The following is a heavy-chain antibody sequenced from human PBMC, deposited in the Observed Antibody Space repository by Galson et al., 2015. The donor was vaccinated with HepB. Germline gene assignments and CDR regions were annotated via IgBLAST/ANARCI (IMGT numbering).Heavy chain of an antibody. Sequence: SLRLSCAASGFTFSSYWMSWVRQAPGKGLEWVANIKQDGSEKYYVDSVKGRFTISRDNAKNSLYLQMNSLRAEDTAVYYCAGDIRHPRPLMSGHWGGMVSSGWPEFDPWGQGTLVTVSS. CDR1: GFTFSSYW. CDR2: IKQDGSEK. CDR3: AGDIRHPRPLMSGHWGGMVSSGWPEFDP. J-gene: IGHJ5*02. D-gene: IGHD6-19*01. V-gene: IGHV3-7*03.